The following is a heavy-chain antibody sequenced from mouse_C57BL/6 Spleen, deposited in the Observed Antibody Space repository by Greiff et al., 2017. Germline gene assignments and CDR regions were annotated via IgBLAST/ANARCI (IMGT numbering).Heavy chain of an antibody. CDR3: ARLDYYGSSPHWYFDV. CDR2: IYPRSGNT. V-gene: IGHV1-81*01. J-gene: IGHJ1*03. CDR1: GYTFTSYG. D-gene: IGHD1-1*01. Sequence: VQLQQSGAELARPGASVKLSCKASGYTFTSYGISWVKQRTGQGLEWIGEIYPRSGNTYYNEKFKGKATLTADKSSSTAYMELRSLTSEDSAVYFCARLDYYGSSPHWYFDVWGTGTTVTVSS.